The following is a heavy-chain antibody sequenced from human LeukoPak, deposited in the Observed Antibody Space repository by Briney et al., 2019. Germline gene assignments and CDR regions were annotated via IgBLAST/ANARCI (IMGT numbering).Heavy chain of an antibody. V-gene: IGHV4-4*07. CDR1: GGSISSYY. CDR2: IYTSGST. CDR3: ARDRVVVVPAAIDSSIYNWFDP. J-gene: IGHJ5*02. D-gene: IGHD2-2*01. Sequence: SETLSLTCTVSGGSISSYYWSWIRQPAGKGLEWIGRIYTSGSTNYNPSLKSRVTMSVDTSKNQFSLKPSSVTAADTAVYYCARDRVVVVPAAIDSSIYNWFDPWGQGTLVTVSS.